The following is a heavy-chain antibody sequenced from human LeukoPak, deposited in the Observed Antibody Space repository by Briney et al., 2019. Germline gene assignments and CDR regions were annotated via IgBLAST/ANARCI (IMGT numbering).Heavy chain of an antibody. CDR3: ARERGETYYYDSSDRGLLKH. D-gene: IGHD3-22*01. CDR2: ISNSGSTI. Sequence: GGSLRLSCAASGFTFSYYGMHWIRQAPGKGLEWVSYISNSGSTIYYADSVKGRFTISRDNAKNSLFLQMNSLRAEDTAVYYCARERGETYYYDSSDRGLLKHWGQGTLVTVSS. CDR1: GFTFSYYG. V-gene: IGHV3-11*01. J-gene: IGHJ1*01.